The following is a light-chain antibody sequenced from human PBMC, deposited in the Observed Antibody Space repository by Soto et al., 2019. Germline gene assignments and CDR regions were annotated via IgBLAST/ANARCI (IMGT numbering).Light chain of an antibody. V-gene: IGLV2-11*01. CDR3: FSYAGSYKVYV. Sequence: QSALTQPRSVSGSPGQSVTISCTGTSSDVGGYNYVSWYQQHPGKAPKFMIYDVSKRPSGVPDRFSGSKSGNTASLTISGLQVEDEADYYCFSYAGSYKVYVFGSGTKLTAL. CDR1: SSDVGGYNY. CDR2: DVS. J-gene: IGLJ1*01.